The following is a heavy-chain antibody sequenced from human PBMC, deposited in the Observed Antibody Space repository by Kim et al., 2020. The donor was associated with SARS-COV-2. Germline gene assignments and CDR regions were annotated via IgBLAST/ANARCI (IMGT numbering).Heavy chain of an antibody. D-gene: IGHD5-12*01. Sequence: SPSFQGQVTISADKSISTDYLQWSSLKASDTAMYYCARLGSGYVWGWFDPWGQGTLVTVSS. CDR3: ARLGSGYVWGWFDP. V-gene: IGHV5-51*01. J-gene: IGHJ5*02.